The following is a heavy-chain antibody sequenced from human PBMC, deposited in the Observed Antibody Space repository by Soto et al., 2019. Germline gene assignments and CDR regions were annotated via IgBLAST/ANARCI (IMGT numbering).Heavy chain of an antibody. CDR1: GGTFSSYA. CDR2: IIPIFGTP. D-gene: IGHD3-22*01. J-gene: IGHJ5*02. V-gene: IGHV1-69*12. Sequence: QVQLVQSGAEVKKPGSSVKVSCKASGGTFSSYAISWVRQAPGQGLEWMGGIIPIFGTPNYAQKFQGRVTITADETTSTDYMELSSLRSEETAVYYCARPIQYYFDTSAQSAWFDPWGQGTLVTVSS. CDR3: ARPIQYYFDTSAQSAWFDP.